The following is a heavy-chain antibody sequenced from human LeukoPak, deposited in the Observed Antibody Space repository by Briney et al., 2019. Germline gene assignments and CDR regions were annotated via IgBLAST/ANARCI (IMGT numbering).Heavy chain of an antibody. D-gene: IGHD6-13*01. V-gene: IGHV1-24*01. CDR1: GYTLTELS. Sequence: ASVTVSFKFSGYTLTELSMHWVRQAPGKGLEWMGGFDPEDGETIYAQKFQGRVTMTEDTSTDTAYMELSSLRSEDTAVYYCATIEFSSWYFGWGQGTLVTVSS. CDR3: ATIEFSSWYFG. J-gene: IGHJ4*02. CDR2: FDPEDGET.